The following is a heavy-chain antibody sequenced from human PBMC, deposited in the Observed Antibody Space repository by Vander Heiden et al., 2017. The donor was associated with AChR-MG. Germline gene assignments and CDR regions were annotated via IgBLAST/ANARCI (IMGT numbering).Heavy chain of an antibody. Sequence: QLQLQESGPGLVKPSETLSLTCPVSGGSIRSSSYSSGWIRQPPGKGLEGIGSLYYSGSTYYNPAPKSRVTISVDTSRNQFSLSLSSVTAADTAVYYCGRLVAYDNSGYSLVGGRFFDYWGQGILVTISS. CDR2: LYYSGST. CDR3: GRLVAYDNSGYSLVGGRFFDY. D-gene: IGHD3-22*01. J-gene: IGHJ4*02. CDR1: GGSIRSSSYS. V-gene: IGHV4-39*01.